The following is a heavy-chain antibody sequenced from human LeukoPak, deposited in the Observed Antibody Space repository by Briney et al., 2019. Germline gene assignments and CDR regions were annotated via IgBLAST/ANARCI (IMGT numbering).Heavy chain of an antibody. J-gene: IGHJ4*02. V-gene: IGHV3-23*01. CDR3: TTVALAGGVY. Sequence: GGSLRLSCAASGFTFSNYAMSWVRQAPGKGLEWVSTISGSADNAYYAESVKGRFTISRDNSKNTLYLQMNSLRAEDTAVYYCTTVALAGGVYWGQGTLVTVSS. CDR1: GFTFSNYA. D-gene: IGHD3-3*01. CDR2: ISGSADNA.